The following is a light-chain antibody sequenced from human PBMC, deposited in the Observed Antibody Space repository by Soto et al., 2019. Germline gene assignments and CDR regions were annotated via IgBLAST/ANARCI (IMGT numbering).Light chain of an antibody. CDR3: QQYNSYWT. V-gene: IGKV1-5*01. CDR1: QSISSW. Sequence: MTQSPSTLSACVGDRVTITCRASQSISSWLAWYQQKAGKAPKLLIYDASSLESGVPSRFSDSGSGTEFTLTISSLQPDDFATYYCQQYNSYWTFGQGTKVEIK. CDR2: DAS. J-gene: IGKJ1*01.